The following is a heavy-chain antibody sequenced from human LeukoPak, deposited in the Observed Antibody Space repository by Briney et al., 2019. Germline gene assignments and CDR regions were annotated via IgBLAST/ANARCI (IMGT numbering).Heavy chain of an antibody. CDR2: INAGNGNT. D-gene: IGHD3-9*01. J-gene: IGHJ4*02. V-gene: IGHV1-3*01. Sequence: GASVKVSCKASGYTFTSYAIHWVRQAPGQRLEWMGWINAGNGNTKYSQEFQGRVTITRDTSISTAYMELSRLRSDDTAVYYCARATILTGYPVFDYWGQGTLVTVSS. CDR1: GYTFTSYA. CDR3: ARATILTGYPVFDY.